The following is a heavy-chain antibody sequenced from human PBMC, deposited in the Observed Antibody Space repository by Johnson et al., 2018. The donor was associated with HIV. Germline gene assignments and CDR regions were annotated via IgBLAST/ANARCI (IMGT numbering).Heavy chain of an antibody. CDR1: GFTFSTNW. V-gene: IGHV3-74*03. Sequence: VQLVESGGDLVQPGGSLRLSCVGSGFTFSTNWMHWVRQAPGKGLVWVSRINSDGSSTSYADSVKGRFTISRDNAKNTLYLQMDSLGAEDTAVYFCARVSSSSSFDAFDIWGQGTMVTVSS. J-gene: IGHJ3*02. CDR3: ARVSSSSSFDAFDI. CDR2: INSDGSST. D-gene: IGHD6-6*01.